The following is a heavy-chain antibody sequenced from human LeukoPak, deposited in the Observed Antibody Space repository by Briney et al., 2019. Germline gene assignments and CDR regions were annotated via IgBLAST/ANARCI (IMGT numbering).Heavy chain of an antibody. Sequence: PGGSLRLSCAASGFTFSNAWMSWVRQAPGKGLEWVGRIKSKTDGGTTDYAAPVKGRFTISRDDSKNTLYLQMNSLKTEDTAVYYCTTLNVILWFGELPGDYWGQGTLVTVSS. D-gene: IGHD3-10*01. CDR3: TTLNVILWFGELPGDY. CDR2: IKSKTDGGTT. V-gene: IGHV3-15*01. J-gene: IGHJ4*02. CDR1: GFTFSNAW.